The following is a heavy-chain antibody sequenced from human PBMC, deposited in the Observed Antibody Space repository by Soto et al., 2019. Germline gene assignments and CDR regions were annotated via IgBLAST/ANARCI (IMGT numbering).Heavy chain of an antibody. CDR1: GGSVSSGSYY. Sequence: PSETLSLTCTVSGGSVSSGSYYWSWIRQPPGKGLEWIGYIYYSGSTNYNPSLKSRVTISVDTSKNQFSLKLSSVTAADTAVYYCARATRVSWNYFLNYYYGMDVWGQGTTVTVSS. D-gene: IGHD1-7*01. CDR2: IYYSGST. J-gene: IGHJ6*02. V-gene: IGHV4-61*01. CDR3: ARATRVSWNYFLNYYYGMDV.